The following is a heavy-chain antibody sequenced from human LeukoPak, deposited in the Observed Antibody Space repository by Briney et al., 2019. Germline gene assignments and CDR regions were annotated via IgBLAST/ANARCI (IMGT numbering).Heavy chain of an antibody. Sequence: PSETLSLTCTVSGGSISSSHWGWIRQPPGKGLEWIGYIYNSRSTNYNPSLKSRVTMSVDTSKNQFSLKLSSVTAADTAVYYCARDNYDVLTGSNNWSDPWGQGTLVTVSS. D-gene: IGHD3-9*01. CDR3: ARDNYDVLTGSNNWSDP. CDR1: GGSISSSH. CDR2: IYNSRST. J-gene: IGHJ5*01. V-gene: IGHV4-59*01.